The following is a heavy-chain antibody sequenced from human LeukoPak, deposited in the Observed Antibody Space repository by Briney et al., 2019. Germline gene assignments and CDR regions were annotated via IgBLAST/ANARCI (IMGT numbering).Heavy chain of an antibody. V-gene: IGHV1-18*01. CDR3: AREEYCTNGVFYTLDY. D-gene: IGHD2-8*01. CDR1: GYTFTSYS. J-gene: IGHJ4*02. Sequence: ASVKVSCKASGYTFTSYSISWVRQAPGQGLEWMGWISAYNGNTNYAQKLQGRVTMTTDTSTSTAYMELRSLRSDDTAVYYCAREEYCTNGVFYTLDYWRQGTLVTVSS. CDR2: ISAYNGNT.